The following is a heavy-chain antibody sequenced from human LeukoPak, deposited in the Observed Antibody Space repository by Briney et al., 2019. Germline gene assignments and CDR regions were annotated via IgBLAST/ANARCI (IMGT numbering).Heavy chain of an antibody. CDR1: GYSFTTYW. J-gene: IGHJ6*04. CDR3: ARQQVAYYYYYGMDV. CDR2: IYPGDSDT. V-gene: IGHV5-51*01. D-gene: IGHD2-15*01. Sequence: GESLKISCKGSGYSFTTYWIAWVRQMPGKGLEWVGIIYPGDSDTRYSPSFQGQVTISADKSISTAFLQWSSLKASDTAMYYCARQQVAYYYYYGMDVWGKGTTVTVSS.